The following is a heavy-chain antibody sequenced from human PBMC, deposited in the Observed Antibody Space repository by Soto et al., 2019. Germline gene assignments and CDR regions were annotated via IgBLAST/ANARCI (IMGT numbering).Heavy chain of an antibody. V-gene: IGHV1-2*02. CDR2: VNPNTGVT. CDR1: GSTFTSFY. CDR3: TALTLEA. J-gene: IGHJ5*02. Sequence: VEASCKASGSTFTSFYRNLVRQAPGQGLEWMGWVNPNTGVTKYSQKFQVRVTMTRDTSINTAYMELSGLTSDETAVYYCTALTLEAWSQGTVVTVSS. D-gene: IGHD3-9*01.